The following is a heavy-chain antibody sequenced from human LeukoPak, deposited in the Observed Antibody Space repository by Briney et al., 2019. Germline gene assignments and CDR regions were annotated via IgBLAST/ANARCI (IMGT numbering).Heavy chain of an antibody. J-gene: IGHJ3*01. CDR3: ARDHDSSGYYFQN. CDR2: IYHSGST. CDR1: GYSISSGYY. Sequence: ASETLSLTCTVSGYSISSGYYWGWIRQPPVKGLEWIGSIYHSGSTYYNPSLKSRVTISVDTSKNQFSLKLSSVTAADTAVYYCARDHDSSGYYFQNWGQGTMVSVSS. V-gene: IGHV4-38-2*02. D-gene: IGHD3-22*01.